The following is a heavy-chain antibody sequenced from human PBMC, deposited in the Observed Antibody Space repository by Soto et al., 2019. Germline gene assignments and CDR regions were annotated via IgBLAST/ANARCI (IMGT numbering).Heavy chain of an antibody. CDR2: INAGNGNT. Sequence: ASVKVSCKASGYTFTSYAMHWVRQAPGQRLEWMGWINAGNGNTKYSQKFQGRVTITRDTSASTAYMELSSLRSEDTAVYYCAGESSSWFDGHYYYYHYMDVWGEGTTVTLSS. D-gene: IGHD6-13*01. CDR1: GYTFTSYA. J-gene: IGHJ6*03. CDR3: AGESSSWFDGHYYYYHYMDV. V-gene: IGHV1-3*01.